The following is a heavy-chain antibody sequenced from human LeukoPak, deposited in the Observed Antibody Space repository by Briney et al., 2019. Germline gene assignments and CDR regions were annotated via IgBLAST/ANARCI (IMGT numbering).Heavy chain of an antibody. CDR3: ARDRPLLYGGNSYSDDY. Sequence: GASVKVSCKASGYTFTSYGISWVRQAPGQGLEWMGWISAYNGNTNYAQKLQGRVTMTTDTSTSTAYMELRSLRSDDTAVYYCARDRPLLYGGNSYSDDYWGQGTLVTVSS. D-gene: IGHD4-23*01. J-gene: IGHJ4*02. CDR1: GYTFTSYG. V-gene: IGHV1-18*01. CDR2: ISAYNGNT.